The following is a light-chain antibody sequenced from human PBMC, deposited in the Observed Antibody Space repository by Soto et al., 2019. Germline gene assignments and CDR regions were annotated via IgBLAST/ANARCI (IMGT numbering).Light chain of an antibody. V-gene: IGKV1-5*03. CDR2: QAS. Sequence: EIHMTQCPAAVCAFIRDRVTITCRASQSISSWLAWYQQKPGKAPKLLVYQASTLESGVPLRFSGSGSGTEFTLTISSLQPDDFATYYRELYKSYSEAFGQGTKVDIK. J-gene: IGKJ1*01. CDR1: QSISSW. CDR3: ELYKSYSEA.